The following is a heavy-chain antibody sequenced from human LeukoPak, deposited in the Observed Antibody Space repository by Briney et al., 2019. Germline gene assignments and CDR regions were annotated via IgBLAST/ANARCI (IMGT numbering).Heavy chain of an antibody. Sequence: SETLSLTCTVSGGSVSSGSYYWSWIRQPPGKRLEGIGYIYYSGSTNYNPSLKSRVIISVDTSKNQFSLKLSSVTAADTAVYYCGRARNWNWYFDLWGRGTLVTVSS. CDR3: GRARNWNWYFDL. CDR1: GGSVSSGSYY. CDR2: IYYSGST. D-gene: IGHD1-1*01. V-gene: IGHV4-61*01. J-gene: IGHJ2*01.